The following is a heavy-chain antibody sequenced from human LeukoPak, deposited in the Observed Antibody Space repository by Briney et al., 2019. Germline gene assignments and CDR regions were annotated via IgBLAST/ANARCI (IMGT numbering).Heavy chain of an antibody. Sequence: GGSLRLSCAASGFTFSSYAMSWVRQAPGKGLEWVSAISGSGGSTYYADSVKGRFTISRDNSKNTLYLQMNSLRAEDTAGYYCAKASGYSSSWYEDYWGQGTLVTVSS. CDR2: ISGSGGST. CDR1: GFTFSSYA. D-gene: IGHD6-13*01. J-gene: IGHJ4*02. V-gene: IGHV3-23*01. CDR3: AKASGYSSSWYEDY.